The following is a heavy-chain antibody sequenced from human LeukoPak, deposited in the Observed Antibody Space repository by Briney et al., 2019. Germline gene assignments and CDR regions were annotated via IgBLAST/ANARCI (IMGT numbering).Heavy chain of an antibody. Sequence: GSSVKVSCKASGGTFSSYAISWVRQAPGQGLEWMGGIIPIFGTANYAQKFQGRVTITADKSTSTAYMELSSLRSEDTAVYYCARGFYEPRRYYYYGMGVWGKGTTVAVSS. J-gene: IGHJ6*04. V-gene: IGHV1-69*06. D-gene: IGHD5/OR15-5a*01. CDR2: IIPIFGTA. CDR3: ARGFYEPRRYYYYGMGV. CDR1: GGTFSSYA.